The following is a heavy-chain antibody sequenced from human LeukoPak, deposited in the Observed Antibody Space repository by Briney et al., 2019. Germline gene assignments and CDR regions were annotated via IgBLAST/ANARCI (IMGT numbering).Heavy chain of an antibody. J-gene: IGHJ4*02. CDR2: ISSSSSYI. Sequence: GGSLGISCAASGFTFSSYSMNWVRQAQGKGLEWVSSISSSSSYIYYADSVKGRFTISRDNAKNSLYLQMNSLRAEDTAVYYCARTIAARGDYWGQGTLVTVSS. D-gene: IGHD6-13*01. V-gene: IGHV3-21*01. CDR3: ARTIAARGDY. CDR1: GFTFSSYS.